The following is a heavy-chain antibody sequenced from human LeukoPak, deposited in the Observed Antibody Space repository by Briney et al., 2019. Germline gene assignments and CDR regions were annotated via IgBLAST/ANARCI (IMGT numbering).Heavy chain of an antibody. CDR3: ARDGDNNYFY. Sequence: ASVKVSCKASGYTFTGYHMHWVRQAPGQGLEWMGRINPNNGGTNYVQKFQGRVTMTRDTSISTAYMELSRLRSDDTAVYYCARDGDNNYFYWGQGTLVTVSS. CDR2: INPNNGGT. CDR1: GYTFTGYH. J-gene: IGHJ4*02. D-gene: IGHD4-11*01. V-gene: IGHV1-2*06.